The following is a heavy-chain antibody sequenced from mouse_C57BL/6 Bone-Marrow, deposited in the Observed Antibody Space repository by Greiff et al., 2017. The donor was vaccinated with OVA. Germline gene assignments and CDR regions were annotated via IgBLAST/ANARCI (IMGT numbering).Heavy chain of an antibody. J-gene: IGHJ3*01. CDR1: GYTFTSYG. CDR2: IYPRSGNT. CDR3: ARGDHYYGSSPWFAY. V-gene: IGHV1-81*01. D-gene: IGHD1-1*01. Sequence: QVQLQQSGAELARPGASVKLSCKASGYTFTSYGISWVKQRTGQGLEWIGEIYPRSGNTYYNEKFKGKATLTADKSSSTAYMELRSLTSEDSAVYVCARGDHYYGSSPWFAYWGQGTLVTVSA.